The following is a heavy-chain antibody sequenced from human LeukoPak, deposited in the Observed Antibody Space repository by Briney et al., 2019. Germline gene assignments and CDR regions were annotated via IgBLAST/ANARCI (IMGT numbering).Heavy chain of an antibody. CDR1: GGTFSSYA. D-gene: IGHD2-15*01. CDR2: IIPIFGTA. CDR3: ARGGYCSGGSCYYY. V-gene: IGHV1-69*13. Sequence: ASVKVSCKASGGTFSSYAISWVRQAPGQGLEWMGGIIPIFGTANYTQKLQGRVTITADESTSTAYMELSSLRSEDTAVYYCARGGYCSGGSCYYYWGQGTLVTVSS. J-gene: IGHJ4*02.